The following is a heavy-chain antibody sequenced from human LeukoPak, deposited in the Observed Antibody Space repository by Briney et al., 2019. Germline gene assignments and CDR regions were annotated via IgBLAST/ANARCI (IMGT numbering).Heavy chain of an antibody. J-gene: IGHJ4*02. D-gene: IGHD2-15*01. CDR3: ARVLLGVYTFDY. CDR2: TRNKANSYTT. V-gene: IGHV3-72*01. Sequence: GGSLRLSCAASGFTFSDHYMDWVRQAPGKGLEWVGRTRNKANSYTTEYAASVKGRFTISRDESDNSLYLQMNSLKTEDTAVYFCARVLLGVYTFDYWGQGTLVTVSS. CDR1: GFTFSDHY.